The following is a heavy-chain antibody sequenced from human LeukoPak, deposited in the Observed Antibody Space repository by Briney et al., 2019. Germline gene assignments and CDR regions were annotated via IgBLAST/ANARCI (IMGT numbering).Heavy chain of an antibody. CDR1: GYTFTGYY. V-gene: IGHV1-2*02. CDR3: ARDYYDSSGYYLYLDV. J-gene: IGHJ6*04. CDR2: INPNSGGT. D-gene: IGHD3-22*01. Sequence: ASVKVSCKASGYTFTGYYMHWVRQAPGQGLEWMGWINPNSGGTNYAQKFQGRVTMTRDTSISTAYMELSRLRFDDTAVYYCARDYYDSSGYYLYLDVWGKGTTVTVSS.